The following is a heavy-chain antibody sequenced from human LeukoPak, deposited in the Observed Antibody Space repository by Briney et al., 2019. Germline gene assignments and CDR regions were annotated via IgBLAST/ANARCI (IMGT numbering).Heavy chain of an antibody. CDR2: ISVSGNT. J-gene: IGHJ4*02. CDR1: GFTLSSYA. CDR3: AKAPVTTCSGAYCYPFDY. Sequence: GGSLRLSCAASGFTLSSYAMSWVRQGPGKGLEWVSAISVSGNTYHADSVKGRFTISRDSSKNTLHLQMNSLRAADAAVYYCAKAPVTTCSGAYCYPFDYWSQGTLVTVSS. D-gene: IGHD2-15*01. V-gene: IGHV3-23*01.